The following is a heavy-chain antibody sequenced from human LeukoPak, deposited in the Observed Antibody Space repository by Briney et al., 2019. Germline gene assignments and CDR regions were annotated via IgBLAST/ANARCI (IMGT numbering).Heavy chain of an antibody. Sequence: GGSLRLSCAASGFTFSSYEMNWVRQAPGKGLEWVSYISSSGSTIYYADSVKGRFTISRGNAKNSLYLQMNSLRAEDTAIYYCAKEYTGTFSPFPSYFDNWGQGTLVTVSS. J-gene: IGHJ4*02. CDR2: ISSSGSTI. CDR3: AKEYTGTFSPFPSYFDN. D-gene: IGHD1-26*01. V-gene: IGHV3-48*03. CDR1: GFTFSSYE.